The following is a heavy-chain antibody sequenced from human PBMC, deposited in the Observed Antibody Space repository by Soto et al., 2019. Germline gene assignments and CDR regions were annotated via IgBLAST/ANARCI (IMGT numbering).Heavy chain of an antibody. V-gene: IGHV4-39*01. Sequence: RSLTCTVSGGSITSSSHFWGWVRQPPGKGLEWIGTIYFTGNTYYTPSLKSRLTMSIDTSKNEFSLRLNSVTAADTAVYYCAGQTFTIAAASYGRSNWFDPWGPGTLVTVS. CDR1: GGSITSSSHF. CDR3: AGQTFTIAAASYGRSNWFDP. CDR2: IYFTGNT. J-gene: IGHJ5*02. D-gene: IGHD6-25*01.